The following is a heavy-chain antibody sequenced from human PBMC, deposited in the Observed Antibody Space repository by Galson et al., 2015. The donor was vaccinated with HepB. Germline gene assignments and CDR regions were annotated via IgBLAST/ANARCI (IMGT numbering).Heavy chain of an antibody. V-gene: IGHV5-51*03. CDR3: ARLRIGGVGYRSSTSCYNWFDP. J-gene: IGHJ5*02. CDR1: GYSFTSYW. Sequence: QSGAEVTKPGESLKISCKGSGYSFTSYWIGWVRQMPGKGLEWMGIIYPGDSDTRYSPSFQGQVTISADKSISTAYLQWSSLKASDTAMYYCARLRIGGVGYRSSTSCYNWFDPWGQGTLVTVSS. D-gene: IGHD2-2*01. CDR2: IYPGDSDT.